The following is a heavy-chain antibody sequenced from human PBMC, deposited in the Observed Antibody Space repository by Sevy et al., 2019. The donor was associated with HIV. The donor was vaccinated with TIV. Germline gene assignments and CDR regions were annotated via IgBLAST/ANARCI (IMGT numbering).Heavy chain of an antibody. J-gene: IGHJ4*02. Sequence: GGSLRLSCAASGFTFDGYAMDWVRQAPGKGLEWASGISWNSGSIGYADSVKGRFTISRDNARNSLYLQMNSLRTEDTALYYCAKDISGSYFYYFDHWGQGTLVTVSS. CDR3: AKDISGSYFYYFDH. D-gene: IGHD1-26*01. V-gene: IGHV3-9*01. CDR1: GFTFDGYA. CDR2: ISWNSGSI.